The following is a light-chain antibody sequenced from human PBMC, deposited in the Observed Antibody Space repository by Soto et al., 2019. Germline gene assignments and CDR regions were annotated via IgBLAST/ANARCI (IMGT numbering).Light chain of an antibody. J-gene: IGLJ2*01. CDR3: SSYSGTNTVV. Sequence: QSALTQPPSASGSPGQSVTISCTGTISGVGGYNYVCWYQQYPGKAPKLIISEVYKRPSGVPDRFSGSKSGNTASLTVSGLQADDEADYFCSSYSGTNTVVFGGGTKLTVL. CDR2: EVY. CDR1: ISGVGGYNY. V-gene: IGLV2-8*01.